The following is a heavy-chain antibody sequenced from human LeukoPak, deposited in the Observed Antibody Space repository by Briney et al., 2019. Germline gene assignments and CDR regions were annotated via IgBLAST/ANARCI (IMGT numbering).Heavy chain of an antibody. Sequence: GGSLRLSCVASAFTFSSYGMHWVRQAPGKGLEWVAVISYDANNKYYADSVKGRFTISRDNSKNTLYLQMTSLRAEDTAVYYCAKDRHPARTDGYYFDYWGQGTLVTVSS. CDR2: ISYDANNK. CDR3: AKDRHPARTDGYYFDY. V-gene: IGHV3-30*18. CDR1: AFTFSSYG. D-gene: IGHD1-14*01. J-gene: IGHJ4*02.